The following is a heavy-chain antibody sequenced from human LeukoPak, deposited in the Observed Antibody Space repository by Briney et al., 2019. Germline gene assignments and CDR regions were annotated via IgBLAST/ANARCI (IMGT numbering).Heavy chain of an antibody. CDR2: IIHIGGKA. Sequence: SVRVSCKASGGTFSSYTMSWVRQAPGKGLEWMGGIIHIGGKANYAQTFQGRVTITADKSKSTAYMEMSSLRSEDTAVYYCPCIPYYYDSSGYYHYDHWFDPWGQGTLVTVSS. V-gene: IGHV1-69*10. CDR3: PCIPYYYDSSGYYHYDHWFDP. CDR1: GGTFSSYT. D-gene: IGHD3-22*01. J-gene: IGHJ5*02.